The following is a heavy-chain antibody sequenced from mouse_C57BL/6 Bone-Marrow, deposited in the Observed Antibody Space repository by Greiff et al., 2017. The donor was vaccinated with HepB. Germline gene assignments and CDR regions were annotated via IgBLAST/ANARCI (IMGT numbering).Heavy chain of an antibody. J-gene: IGHJ1*03. CDR3: ARSIFTTDWYFDV. V-gene: IGHV1-53*01. D-gene: IGHD1-1*01. CDR2: INPSNGGT. CDR1: GYTFTSYW. Sequence: QVQLQQPGPELVKPGASVKLSCKASGYTFTSYWMHWVKQRPGQGLEWIGNINPSNGGTNYNEKIKSKATLTVDKSSSTAYMQLSSLTSEDSAVYYCARSIFTTDWYFDVWGTGTAVTVSS.